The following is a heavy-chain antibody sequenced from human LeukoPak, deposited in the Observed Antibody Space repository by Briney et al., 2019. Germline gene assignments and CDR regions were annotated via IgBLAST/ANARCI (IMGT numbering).Heavy chain of an antibody. CDR2: IYDSGSI. CDR1: GGSIRSSYYY. D-gene: IGHD3-3*01. Sequence: PSETLSLTCTVSGGSIRSSYYYWGWIRQPPGKGLEWIGSIYDSGSIYYNPSLKSRVTISVDKSKNQFSLKLSSVTAADTAVYYCARVGGTLDYWGQGTLVTVSS. V-gene: IGHV4-39*07. CDR3: ARVGGTLDY. J-gene: IGHJ4*02.